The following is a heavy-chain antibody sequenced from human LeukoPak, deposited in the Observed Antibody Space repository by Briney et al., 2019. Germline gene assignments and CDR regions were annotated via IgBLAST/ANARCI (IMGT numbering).Heavy chain of an antibody. V-gene: IGHV1-2*04. CDR1: GYTFTGYY. CDR2: INPNSGGT. D-gene: IGHD6-13*01. J-gene: IGHJ6*02. Sequence: ASVKVSCKASGYTFTGYYMHWVRQAPGQGLEWMGWINPNSGGTNYAQKFQGWVTMTRDTSISTAYMELRSLRSDDTAVYYCARVYSSSWYGMDVWGQGTTVTVSS. CDR3: ARVYSSSWYGMDV.